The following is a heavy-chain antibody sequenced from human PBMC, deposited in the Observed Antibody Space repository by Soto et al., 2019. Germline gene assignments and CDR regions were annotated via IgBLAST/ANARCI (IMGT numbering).Heavy chain of an antibody. Sequence: QVQLVESGGGVVQPGRSLRLSCAASGFTFSSYAMHWVRQAPGKGLEWVAVISYDGSNKYYADSVKGRFTISRDNSKNTLYLQMNSLRAEDTAVYYCVREMIVGALNYFDYWGQGTLVTVSS. CDR1: GFTFSSYA. CDR2: ISYDGSNK. D-gene: IGHD1-26*01. J-gene: IGHJ4*02. CDR3: VREMIVGALNYFDY. V-gene: IGHV3-30-3*01.